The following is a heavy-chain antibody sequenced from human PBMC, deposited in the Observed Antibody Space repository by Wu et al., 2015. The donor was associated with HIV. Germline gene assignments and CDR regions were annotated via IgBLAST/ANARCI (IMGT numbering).Heavy chain of an antibody. V-gene: IGHV1-46*01. J-gene: IGHJ6*02. D-gene: IGHD3-3*01. Sequence: QLHLVQSGAEMRKPGASVKVSCKASGYTFTNFYIHWVRQAPGQGLEWMAVINPSDGSTSYSERFQGRVTLTRDTSTSTVYMELSSLKSEDTAVYYCARDGEGPIYINHYYFGMDVWGQGTTVTVSS. CDR1: GYTFTNFY. CDR2: INPSDGST. CDR3: ARDGEGPIYINHYYFGMDV.